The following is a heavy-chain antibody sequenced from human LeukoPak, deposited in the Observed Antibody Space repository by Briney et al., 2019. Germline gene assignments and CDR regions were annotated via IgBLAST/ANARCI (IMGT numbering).Heavy chain of an antibody. Sequence: GGSLRLSCAASGFTVSSNYMSWVRQAPGKGLEWVSVIYSGGSTYYADSVKGRFTISRDNSKNTLYLQMNSLRAEDTAVYYCASKGTRDGYNSFTWGQGTLATVSS. CDR1: GFTVSSNY. D-gene: IGHD5-24*01. CDR3: ASKGTRDGYNSFT. CDR2: IYSGGST. J-gene: IGHJ5*02. V-gene: IGHV3-66*01.